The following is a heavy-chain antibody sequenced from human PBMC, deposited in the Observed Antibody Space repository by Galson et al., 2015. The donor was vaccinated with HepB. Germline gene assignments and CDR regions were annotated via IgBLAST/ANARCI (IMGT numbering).Heavy chain of an antibody. V-gene: IGHV5-51*01. Sequence: QSGAEVKKPGESLKISCKASGYKFISYWIGWVRQMPGQGLEWMGIIYPGDSDTRYSPSFQGQVTISADKSLSAAYLQWSSLKASDTAMYYCARLGGTTLLYYHYGMDVWGQGTTVTVSS. J-gene: IGHJ6*02. CDR3: ARLGGTTLLYYHYGMDV. CDR2: IYPGDSDT. D-gene: IGHD3-16*01. CDR1: GYKFISYW.